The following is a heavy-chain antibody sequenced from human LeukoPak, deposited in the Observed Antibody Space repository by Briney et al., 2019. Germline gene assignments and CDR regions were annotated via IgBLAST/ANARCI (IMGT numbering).Heavy chain of an antibody. V-gene: IGHV4-34*01. J-gene: IGHJ5*02. Sequence: PSETLSLTCAVYGGSFSGYYWSWIRQPPGKGLEWIGEINHSGSTNYNPSLKSRVTISVATSKNQFSLKLSSVTAADTAVYYCARGGPPYCSGGSCYSTWFDPWGQGTLVTVSS. CDR3: ARGGPPYCSGGSCYSTWFDP. CDR2: INHSGST. CDR1: GGSFSGYY. D-gene: IGHD2-15*01.